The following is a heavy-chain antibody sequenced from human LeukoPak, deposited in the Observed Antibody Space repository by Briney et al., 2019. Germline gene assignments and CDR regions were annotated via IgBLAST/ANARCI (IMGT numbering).Heavy chain of an antibody. J-gene: IGHJ6*03. CDR1: GFTFSSYS. CDR3: ARAGGIAVAGTFYYYYYYMDV. V-gene: IGHV3-21*01. CDR2: ISSSSSYI. D-gene: IGHD6-19*01. Sequence: PGGSLRLSCAASGFTFSSYSMNWVRQAPGKGLEWVSSISSSSSYIYYADSVKGRFTISRDNAKNPLYLQMNSLRAEDTAVYYCARAGGIAVAGTFYYYYYYMDVWGKGTTVTVSS.